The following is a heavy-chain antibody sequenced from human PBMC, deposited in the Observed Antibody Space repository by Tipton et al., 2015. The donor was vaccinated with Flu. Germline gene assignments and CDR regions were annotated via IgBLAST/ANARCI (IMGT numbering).Heavy chain of an antibody. D-gene: IGHD3-3*01. CDR1: GFTVNSNY. CDR2: IYSDGTT. CDR3: AREGGYDFWSGFYPYAMDV. J-gene: IGHJ6*02. V-gene: IGHV3-53*01. Sequence: VQLVQSGGGLIQPGEPLRLSCAASGFTVNSNYTTWVRQAPGKGLEWVSVIYSDGTTYYADSVKGRFTISRDISKNTLYLQMNSLRVEDTAVYYCAREGGYDFWSGFYPYAMDVWGQGTTVTVSS.